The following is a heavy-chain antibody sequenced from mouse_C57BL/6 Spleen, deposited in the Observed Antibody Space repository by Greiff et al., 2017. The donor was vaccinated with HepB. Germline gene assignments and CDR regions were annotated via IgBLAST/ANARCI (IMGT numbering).Heavy chain of an antibody. CDR2: IHPNSGST. CDR3: ASRGRAWFAY. CDR1: GYTFTSYW. J-gene: IGHJ3*01. Sequence: LQQPGAELVKPGASVKLSCKASGYTFTSYWMHWVKQRPGQGLEWIGMIHPNSGSTNYNEKFKSKATLTVDKSSSTAYMQLSSLTSEDSAVYYCASRGRAWFAYWGQGTLVTVSA. V-gene: IGHV1-64*01.